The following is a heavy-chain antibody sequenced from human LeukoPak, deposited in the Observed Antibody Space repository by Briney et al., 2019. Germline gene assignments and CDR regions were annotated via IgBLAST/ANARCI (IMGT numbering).Heavy chain of an antibody. D-gene: IGHD6-25*01. J-gene: IGHJ4*02. CDR3: ARENLAAAADY. CDR1: RFTFNSYA. Sequence: GGSLRLSCAASRFTFNSYAMSWVRQAPGKGLVWVSRIRGDGSMTNYADSVKGRFTISRDNAKNTLYLQMNSLRLEDTAVYYCARENLAAAADYWGQGTVVTVSS. V-gene: IGHV3-74*01. CDR2: IRGDGSMT.